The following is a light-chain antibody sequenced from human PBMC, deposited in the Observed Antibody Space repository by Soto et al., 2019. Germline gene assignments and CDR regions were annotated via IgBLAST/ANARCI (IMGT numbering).Light chain of an antibody. J-gene: IGLJ1*01. V-gene: IGLV2-14*01. CDR3: SSFTSTSTFV. Sequence: QSALTQPASVSGSPGQSITISCTGTSNDVGGYNYVSWFQQHPGKAPKLLIFEVSNRPSGVSHRFSGSKSGNTASLTISGLQAEDEADYYCSSFTSTSTFVFRTGTKLTVL. CDR1: SNDVGGYNY. CDR2: EVS.